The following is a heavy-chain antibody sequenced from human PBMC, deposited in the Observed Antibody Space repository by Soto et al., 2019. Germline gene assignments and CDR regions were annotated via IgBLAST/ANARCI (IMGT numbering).Heavy chain of an antibody. Sequence: QVQLVQSGAEVKKPGSSVKVSCKASGGTFTKYAVSWVRQAPGQGLEWMGGIIPLFGTANYAQKFQGRVTITADESTSTAYMELRSLRSEDTAVYYCARGVHYDSSGYYYFYWGQGTLVTVSS. V-gene: IGHV1-69*01. J-gene: IGHJ4*02. CDR3: ARGVHYDSSGYYYFY. CDR1: GGTFTKYA. CDR2: IIPLFGTA. D-gene: IGHD3-22*01.